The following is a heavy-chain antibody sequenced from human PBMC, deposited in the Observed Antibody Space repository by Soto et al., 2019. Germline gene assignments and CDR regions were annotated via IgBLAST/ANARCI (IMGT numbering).Heavy chain of an antibody. CDR1: GFTFSSYE. CDR3: ARELAAAGSFDY. D-gene: IGHD6-13*01. Sequence: VQLVESGGGVVQPGRSLRLSCAASGFTFSSYEMNWVRQAPGKGLEWISYISTSGSTIYYADSVKGRFTISRDNAKNSLYLQMNSLRAEDTAVYYCARELAAAGSFDYWGQGTLVTVSS. J-gene: IGHJ4*02. V-gene: IGHV3-48*03. CDR2: ISTSGSTI.